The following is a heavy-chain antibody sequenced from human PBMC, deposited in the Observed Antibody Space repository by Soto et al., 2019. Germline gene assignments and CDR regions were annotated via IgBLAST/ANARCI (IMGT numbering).Heavy chain of an antibody. CDR1: GGSVSSGVFS. CDR3: ARGHYCSAMDV. J-gene: IGHJ6*02. Sequence: QLKLQESGSGLVKPSQTLSLTCAVAGGSVSSGVFSWNWIRQPPGQGLEWIGYISHRGSPHYTPSLKGRVSISVDRSTTVISMNLPSITPADTAVYFCARGHYCSAMDVWGQGTTVTVSS. V-gene: IGHV4-30-2*01. CDR2: ISHRGSP. D-gene: IGHD2-2*01.